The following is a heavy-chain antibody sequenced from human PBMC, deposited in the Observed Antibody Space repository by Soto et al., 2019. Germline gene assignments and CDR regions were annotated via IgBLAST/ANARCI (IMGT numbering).Heavy chain of an antibody. CDR2: ISAYNGNT. D-gene: IGHD6-6*01. CDR3: ARDPEYSSSDYYYYGMDV. Sequence: ASVKVSCKASGYTFTSYGISWVRQAPGQGLEWMGWISAYNGNTNYAQKLQGRVTMTTDTSTSTAYMELRSLRSDDTAVYYCARDPEYSSSDYYYYGMDVWGQGNTVTVSS. J-gene: IGHJ6*02. V-gene: IGHV1-18*01. CDR1: GYTFTSYG.